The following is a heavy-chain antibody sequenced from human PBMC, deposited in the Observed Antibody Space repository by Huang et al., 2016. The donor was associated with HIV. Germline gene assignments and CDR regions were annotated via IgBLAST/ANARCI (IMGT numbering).Heavy chain of an antibody. V-gene: IGHV7-4-1*02. CDR3: ARYRLTGTFLDS. Sequence: QVQLVQSGSELRKPGASVKVSCKASGYTFTTYSLIWVRQAPGQGFEGMGWINTKTGKPTYAQGFTGRFVFSLDTTVNTAYLQISSLKTDDTAKYFCARYRLTGTFLDSWGQGTQVTVSS. D-gene: IGHD3-9*01. J-gene: IGHJ4*02. CDR2: INTKTGKP. CDR1: GYTFTTYS.